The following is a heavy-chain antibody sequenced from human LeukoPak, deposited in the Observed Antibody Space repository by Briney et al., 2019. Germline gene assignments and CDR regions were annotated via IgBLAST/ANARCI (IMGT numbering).Heavy chain of an antibody. Sequence: PGGSLRLSCAASGFTFSSYSMNWVRQAPGKGLEWVSYISSSSSTIYYADTVKGRFTISRDNARNSLYLQMNSLRAKDTAVYYCARVGITGTTRVLDYWGQGTLVTVSS. CDR1: GFTFSSYS. CDR3: ARVGITGTTRVLDY. D-gene: IGHD1-7*01. J-gene: IGHJ4*02. CDR2: ISSSSSTI. V-gene: IGHV3-48*01.